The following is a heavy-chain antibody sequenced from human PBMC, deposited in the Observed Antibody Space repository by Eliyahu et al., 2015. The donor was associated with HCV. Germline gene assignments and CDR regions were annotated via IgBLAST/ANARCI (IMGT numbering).Heavy chain of an antibody. CDR3: ARLNPETYSGHSGTDY. J-gene: IGHJ4*02. V-gene: IGHV4-39*01. Sequence: QVQLQESGPGLVRPSETPSPSRALCLAAPSAPLIIIGPGSASPQRKGREWMGSIYHTGYTYYSPSLKGRVTMDTDMSNNHFSLRLTSVTAADTGVYYCARLNPETYSGHSGTDYWGRGTLVTVSS. CDR2: IYHTGYT. D-gene: IGHD5-12*01. CDR1: AAPSAPLII.